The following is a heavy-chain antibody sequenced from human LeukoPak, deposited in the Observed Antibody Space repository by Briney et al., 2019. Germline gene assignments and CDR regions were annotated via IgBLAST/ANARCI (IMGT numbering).Heavy chain of an antibody. J-gene: IGHJ6*02. Sequence: GGSLRLSCAASGFIFSQYSMNWVRQAPGKGLEWVSHIRSSSETFYADSVKGRFTISRDNARNTLYLQMNSLRAEDTAVYYCARETPYDFWSGSPYYYYYYGMDVWGQGTTVTVSS. V-gene: IGHV3-48*01. D-gene: IGHD3-3*01. CDR1: GFIFSQYS. CDR2: IRSSSET. CDR3: ARETPYDFWSGSPYYYYYYGMDV.